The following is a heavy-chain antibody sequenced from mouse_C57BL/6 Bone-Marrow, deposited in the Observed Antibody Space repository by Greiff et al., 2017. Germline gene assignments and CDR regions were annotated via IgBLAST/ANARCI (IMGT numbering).Heavy chain of an antibody. Sequence: QVQLKQSGPELVKPGASVKISCKASGYAFSSSWMNWVKQRPGKGLEWIGRIYPGDGDTNYNGKFKGKATLTADKSSSTAYMQLSSLTSEDSAVYFCARSTTVVAHVWYFDVWGTGTTVTVSS. J-gene: IGHJ1*03. CDR1: GYAFSSSW. CDR2: IYPGDGDT. CDR3: ARSTTVVAHVWYFDV. V-gene: IGHV1-82*01. D-gene: IGHD1-1*01.